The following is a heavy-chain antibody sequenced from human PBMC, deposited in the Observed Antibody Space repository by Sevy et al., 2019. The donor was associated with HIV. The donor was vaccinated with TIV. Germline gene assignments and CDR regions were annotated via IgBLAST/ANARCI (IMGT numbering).Heavy chain of an antibody. Sequence: SETLSLTCAVSGYSISSGYYWGWIRQPPGKGLEWIGSIYHSGSTYYNLSLKSRVTISVDTSKNQFSLKLSSVTAADTAVYYCARVIVVVVAATPGAFDIWGQGTMVTVSS. D-gene: IGHD2-15*01. V-gene: IGHV4-38-2*01. CDR1: GYSISSGYY. CDR2: IYHSGST. J-gene: IGHJ3*02. CDR3: ARVIVVVVAATPGAFDI.